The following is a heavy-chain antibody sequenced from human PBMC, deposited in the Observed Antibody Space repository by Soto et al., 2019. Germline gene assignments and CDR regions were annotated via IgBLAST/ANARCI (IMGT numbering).Heavy chain of an antibody. CDR3: ARGLNRAVAGSDY. CDR1: GFTFSSYA. Sequence: GGSLRLSCAASGFTFSSYAMSWVRQAPGKGLEWVSAISGSGGSTYYADSVKGRFTISRDNSKNTLYLQMNSLRAEDTAVYYCARGLNRAVAGSDYWGQGTLVTVSS. CDR2: ISGSGGST. J-gene: IGHJ4*02. D-gene: IGHD6-19*01. V-gene: IGHV3-23*01.